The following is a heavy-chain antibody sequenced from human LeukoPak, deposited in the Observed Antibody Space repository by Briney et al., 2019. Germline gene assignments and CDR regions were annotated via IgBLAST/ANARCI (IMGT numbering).Heavy chain of an antibody. V-gene: IGHV1-8*01. D-gene: IGHD6-13*01. CDR2: MNPNSGST. J-gene: IGHJ6*03. CDR1: GYTFTSYD. CDR3: ARDGSAAAGRYYYYYYMDV. Sequence: ASVKVSCKASGYTFTSYDINWVRQATGQGLEWMGWMNPNSGSTGYAQKFQGRVTMTRNTSISTAYMELSSLRSDDTAVYYCARDGSAAAGRYYYYYYMDVWGKGTTVTISS.